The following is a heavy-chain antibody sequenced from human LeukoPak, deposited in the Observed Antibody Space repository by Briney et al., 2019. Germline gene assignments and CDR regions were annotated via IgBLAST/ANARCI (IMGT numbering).Heavy chain of an antibody. CDR3: ARSYGSGYYLDY. CDR1: GYTFTGYY. V-gene: IGHV1-2*02. Sequence: ASVKVSCKASGYTFTGYYMHGVRQAPGQGREWRGWINPNSGGTNYAQKFQGRVTMTRDTSISTAYMELSRLRSDDTAVYYCARSYGSGYYLDYWGQGTLVTVSS. CDR2: INPNSGGT. J-gene: IGHJ4*02. D-gene: IGHD3-10*01.